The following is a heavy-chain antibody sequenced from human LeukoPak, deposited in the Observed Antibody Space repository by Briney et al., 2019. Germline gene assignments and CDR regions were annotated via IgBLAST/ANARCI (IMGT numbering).Heavy chain of an antibody. CDR1: GDSISSSSHY. CDR2: IYYSGIT. D-gene: IGHD3-16*01. J-gene: IGHJ3*02. CDR3: ASAPRGTPDAFDI. Sequence: SETLSLTCTVSGDSISSSSHYWGWIRQSPGKGLQWIGSIYYSGITYYNPSLKGRVAISVDTSKNQFSLKLSSVTAADTAVYYCASAPRGTPDAFDIWGQGTMVTVSS. V-gene: IGHV4-39*07.